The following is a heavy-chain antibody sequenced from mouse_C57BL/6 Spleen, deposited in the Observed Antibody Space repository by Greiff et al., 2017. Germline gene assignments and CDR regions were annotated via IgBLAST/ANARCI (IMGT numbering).Heavy chain of an antibody. V-gene: IGHV2-2*01. CDR3: ASSRYFDV. J-gene: IGHJ1*03. Sequence: VQLQQSGPGLVQPSQSLSITCTVSGFSLTSYGVHWVRQSPGKGLEWLGVIWSGGSTDYNAAFISRLSISKDNSKSQVFFKMNSLHADDTAIYYCASSRYFDVWGTGTTVTVSS. CDR1: GFSLTSYG. CDR2: IWSGGST.